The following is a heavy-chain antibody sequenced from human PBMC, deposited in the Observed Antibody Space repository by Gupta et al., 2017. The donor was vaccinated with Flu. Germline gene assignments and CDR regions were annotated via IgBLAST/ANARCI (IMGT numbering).Heavy chain of an antibody. D-gene: IGHD6-19*01. J-gene: IGHJ2*01. Sequence: IRQPPGRGLEWIGHIKHTGSVYYNPSLQSRGSISVDTSKKQISLRLNSVTAADTAVYYCARGQKGIGEAVVFWYLDLRGRGSLVTVSS. CDR3: ARGQKGIGEAVVFWYLDL. V-gene: IGHV4-34*01. CDR2: IKHTGSV.